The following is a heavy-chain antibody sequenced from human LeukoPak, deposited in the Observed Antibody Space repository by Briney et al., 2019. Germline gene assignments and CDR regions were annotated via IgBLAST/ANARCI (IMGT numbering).Heavy chain of an antibody. Sequence: SETLSLTCAVYGGSSSGYYWSWIRQPPGKGLEWIGEINHSGSTDYNPSLKSRVTISVDTSKNQFSLKLSSVTAADTAVYYCARGRRQYYYYYYMDVWGKGTTVTVSS. CDR2: INHSGST. CDR1: GGSSSGYY. J-gene: IGHJ6*03. D-gene: IGHD5-24*01. V-gene: IGHV4-34*01. CDR3: ARGRRQYYYYYYMDV.